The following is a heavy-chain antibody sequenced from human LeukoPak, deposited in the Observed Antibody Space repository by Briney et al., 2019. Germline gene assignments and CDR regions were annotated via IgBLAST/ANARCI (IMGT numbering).Heavy chain of an antibody. V-gene: IGHV3-21*01. Sequence: PGGSLRLSCAGSGFTFSRYTFNWVRQAPEKGLEWVSSISSRSNYIYYADSMKGRFTISRDNAKNSVHLQMNNLRVEDTAVYYCVRSASCSSTRCSEEDYYGMDVWGQGTTVTVSS. CDR1: GFTFSRYT. CDR2: ISSRSNYI. D-gene: IGHD2-2*01. J-gene: IGHJ6*02. CDR3: VRSASCSSTRCSEEDYYGMDV.